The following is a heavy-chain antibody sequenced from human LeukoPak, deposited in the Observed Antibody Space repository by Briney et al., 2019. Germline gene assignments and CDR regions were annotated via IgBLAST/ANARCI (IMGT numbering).Heavy chain of an antibody. CDR3: AVEGGSGSYP. CDR2: IYTSGST. J-gene: IGHJ5*02. Sequence: PSETLSLTCTVSGGSISSGSYYWSWIRQPAGKGLEWIGRIYTSGSTNYNPSLKSRVTISVDTSKSQFSLKLSSVTAADTAVYYCAVEGGSGSYPWGQGALVTVSS. D-gene: IGHD3-10*01. V-gene: IGHV4-61*02. CDR1: GGSISSGSYY.